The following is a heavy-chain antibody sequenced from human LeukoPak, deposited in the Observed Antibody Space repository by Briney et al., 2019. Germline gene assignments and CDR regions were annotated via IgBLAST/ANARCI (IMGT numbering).Heavy chain of an antibody. D-gene: IGHD6-13*01. Sequence: GGSLRLSCAASGFTFSNNGMSWVRQSPGRGLEWASGIGGGGDTTYYAESVKGRFTISRDNSKNSLYLQMNSLRDEDTAVYYCAKARIASAGTGAFDVWGQGTMVTVSS. J-gene: IGHJ3*01. CDR3: AKARIASAGTGAFDV. V-gene: IGHV3-23*01. CDR1: GFTFSNNG. CDR2: IGGGGDTT.